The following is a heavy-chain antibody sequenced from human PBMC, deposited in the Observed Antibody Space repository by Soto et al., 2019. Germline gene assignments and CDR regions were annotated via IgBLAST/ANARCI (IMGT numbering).Heavy chain of an antibody. D-gene: IGHD6-13*01. CDR3: AGKVIAAESYYYYGMDV. Sequence: SETLSLTCVVSGGSISSYYWSWIRQPPGKGLEWIGYIYYSGSTNYNPSLKSRVTISVDTSKNQFSLKLSSVTAADTAVYYCAGKVIAAESYYYYGMDVWGQGTTVTVSS. CDR2: IYYSGST. J-gene: IGHJ6*02. V-gene: IGHV4-59*01. CDR1: GGSISSYY.